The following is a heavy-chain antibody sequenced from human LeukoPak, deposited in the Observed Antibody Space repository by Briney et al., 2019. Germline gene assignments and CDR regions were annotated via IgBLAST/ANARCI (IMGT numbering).Heavy chain of an antibody. J-gene: IGHJ5*02. CDR2: INPNRGGT. Sequence: ASVKVSCKASGYTFTGYYIHWVRQAPGQGLECVGWINPNRGGTSYAQKFQGRVTMTRDTSISTAYMELSRLRSDDTAVYYCARGGSGSYFSWLDPWGQGTLVTVSS. CDR1: GYTFTGYY. V-gene: IGHV1-2*02. D-gene: IGHD3-10*01. CDR3: ARGGSGSYFSWLDP.